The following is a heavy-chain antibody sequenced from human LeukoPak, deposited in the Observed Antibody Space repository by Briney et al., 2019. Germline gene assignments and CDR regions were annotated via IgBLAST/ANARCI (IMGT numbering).Heavy chain of an antibody. CDR1: GFTFSTYW. D-gene: IGHD6-6*01. V-gene: IGHV3-74*01. J-gene: IGHJ5*02. Sequence: GGSLRLSCAASGFTFSTYWIHRVRQAPGKGLVWVSRINSDGRSTSYADSVKGRFTISRDNAKNTLYLQMNSLRAEDTAVYYCAREDRIPARNYNWFDAWGQGALVTVSS. CDR3: AREDRIPARNYNWFDA. CDR2: INSDGRST.